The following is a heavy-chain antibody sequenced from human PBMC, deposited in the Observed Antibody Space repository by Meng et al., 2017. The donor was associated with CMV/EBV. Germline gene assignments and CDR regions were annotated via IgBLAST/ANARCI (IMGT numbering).Heavy chain of an antibody. J-gene: IGHJ6*02. D-gene: IGHD3-3*01. CDR3: ARGDLGYDFWSGSRPGILGYYYYGMDV. CDR2: IYYSGST. Sequence: GSLRLSCTVSGGSISSYYRSWIRQPPGKGLEWIGYIYYSGSTNYNPSLKSRVTISVDTSKNQFSLKLSSVTAADTAVYYCARGDLGYDFWSGSRPGILGYYYYGMDVWGQGTTVTVSS. CDR1: GGSISSYY. V-gene: IGHV4-59*01.